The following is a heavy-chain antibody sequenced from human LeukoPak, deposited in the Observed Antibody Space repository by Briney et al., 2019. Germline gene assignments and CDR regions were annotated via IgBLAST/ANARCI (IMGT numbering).Heavy chain of an antibody. CDR3: AKGFYFDF. V-gene: IGHV3-23*01. CDR1: GFTFSDYA. Sequence: GGSLRLSCAASGFTFSDYAMRWVRQAPGKGLEWVSAISGSGGYTYYADSVRGRFATSRDNSKNTLYLQMNSLRAEDTAVYYCAKGFYFDFWGQGTLVTVSS. CDR2: ISGSGGYT. J-gene: IGHJ4*02.